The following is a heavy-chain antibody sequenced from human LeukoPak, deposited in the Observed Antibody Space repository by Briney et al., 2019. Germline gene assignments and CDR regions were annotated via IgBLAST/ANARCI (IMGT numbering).Heavy chain of an antibody. J-gene: IGHJ4*02. D-gene: IGHD2-2*01. CDR1: GGTFSSYA. V-gene: IGHV1-69*04. Sequence: GASVKVSCKASGGTFSSYAISWVRQAPGQGLEWMGRIIPILGIANYAQKFQGRVTITADKSTSTAYMELSSLRSEDTAVYYCARGLYCSSTSCYLDYWGQGTLVTVSS. CDR2: IIPILGIA. CDR3: ARGLYCSSTSCYLDY.